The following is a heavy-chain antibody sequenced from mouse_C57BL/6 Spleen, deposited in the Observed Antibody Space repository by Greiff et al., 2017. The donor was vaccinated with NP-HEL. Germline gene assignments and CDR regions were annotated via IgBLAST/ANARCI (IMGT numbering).Heavy chain of an antibody. V-gene: IGHV1-59*01. D-gene: IGHD1-1*01. CDR1: GYTFTSYW. J-gene: IGHJ2*01. CDR2: IDPSDSYT. Sequence: QVQLQQPGAELVRPGTSVKLSCKASGYTFTSYWMHWVKQRPGQGLEWIGVIDPSDSYTNYNQKFKGKATLTVDTSSSTAYMQLRSLTSEDSAVYYCARGYGSSYWYYFDYWGQGTTLTVSS. CDR3: ARGYGSSYWYYFDY.